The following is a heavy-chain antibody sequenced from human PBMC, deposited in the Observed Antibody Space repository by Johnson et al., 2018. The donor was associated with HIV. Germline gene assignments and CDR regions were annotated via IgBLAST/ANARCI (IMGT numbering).Heavy chain of an antibody. CDR3: ARDRVATEAFDI. D-gene: IGHD5-12*01. V-gene: IGHV3-15*01. CDR2: IKSKTDGGTT. CDR1: QFTFSRYY. J-gene: IGHJ3*02. Sequence: VQLVESGGGLAKPAWSPRLSCAASQFTFSRYYMSWVRQAPGKGLEWVGRIKSKTDGGTTDYAAPVKGRFTISRDNSKNTLFLQMNCLRPEDTAIYYCARDRVATEAFDIWGQGTMVTVSS.